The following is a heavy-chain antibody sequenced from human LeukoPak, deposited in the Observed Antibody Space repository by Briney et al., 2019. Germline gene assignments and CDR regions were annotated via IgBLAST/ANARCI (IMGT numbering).Heavy chain of an antibody. Sequence: GGSLRLSCAASGFTVSSNYMSWVRQAPRKGLEWVSHVRPGDGPTTYAESVKGRFTISRDNSKNTVSLQMNSLRVEDTAVYYCTRDHITSWQIDFWGQGTMVTVSS. D-gene: IGHD2-2*01. CDR3: TRDHITSWQIDF. CDR1: GFTVSSNY. J-gene: IGHJ4*02. CDR2: RPGDGPT. V-gene: IGHV3-53*01.